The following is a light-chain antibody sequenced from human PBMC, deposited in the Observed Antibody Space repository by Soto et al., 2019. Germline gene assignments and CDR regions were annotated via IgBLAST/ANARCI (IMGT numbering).Light chain of an antibody. J-gene: IGKJ1*01. V-gene: IGKV1-5*03. Sequence: DIRMTQSPSTLSASVGGRVTITCRASHSVSPWLAGYQQKPGKAPKLLIYRTSSLQNGVPARFSGRGSGTDFYLTISNLQPDDFATYYCQQYSSSSTFGQGTRVELK. CDR2: RTS. CDR3: QQYSSSST. CDR1: HSVSPW.